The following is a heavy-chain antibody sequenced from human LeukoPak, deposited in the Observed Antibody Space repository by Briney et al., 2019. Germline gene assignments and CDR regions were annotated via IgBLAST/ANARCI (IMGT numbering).Heavy chain of an antibody. D-gene: IGHD6-19*01. CDR3: AGYSSGFDY. Sequence: SGTLSLTCTVSGGSISSYYWSWIRQPPGKGLEWIGYIYYSGSTNYNPSLKSRVTISVDTSKNQFSLKLSSVTAADTAVYYCAGYSSGFDYWGQGTLVTVSS. V-gene: IGHV4-59*01. CDR1: GGSISSYY. J-gene: IGHJ4*02. CDR2: IYYSGST.